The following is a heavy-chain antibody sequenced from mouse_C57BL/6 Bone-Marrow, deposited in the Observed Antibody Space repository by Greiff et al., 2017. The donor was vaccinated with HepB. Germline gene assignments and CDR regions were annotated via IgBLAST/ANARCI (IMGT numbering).Heavy chain of an antibody. CDR2: IHPNSGST. Sequence: QVQLQQPGAELVKPGASVKLSCKASGYTFTSYWMHWVKQRPGQGLEWIGMIHPNSGSTNYNEKFKSKATLTVDKSSSTAYMQLSSLTSEDSAVYYCAVLLRWRYFDVWGTGTTVTVSS. J-gene: IGHJ1*03. V-gene: IGHV1-64*01. D-gene: IGHD1-1*01. CDR1: GYTFTSYW. CDR3: AVLLRWRYFDV.